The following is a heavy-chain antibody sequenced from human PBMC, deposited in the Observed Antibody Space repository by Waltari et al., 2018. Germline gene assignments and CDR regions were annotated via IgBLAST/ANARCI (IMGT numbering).Heavy chain of an antibody. J-gene: IGHJ4*02. CDR1: GFSFRNHG. V-gene: IGHV3-30*18. Sequence: QVLLGESGGGVVQPGRSLRLSCAASGFSFRNHGMHWVRQAPGQGVEGVAVISYDGGTKYYRDSVEGRFTVSRDNSKNTMYLEMNSLRVEDTAIYYCAKEFGGAGSSYMSYFDSWGQGTLVTVSS. CDR3: AKEFGGAGSSYMSYFDS. D-gene: IGHD3-16*01. CDR2: ISYDGGTK.